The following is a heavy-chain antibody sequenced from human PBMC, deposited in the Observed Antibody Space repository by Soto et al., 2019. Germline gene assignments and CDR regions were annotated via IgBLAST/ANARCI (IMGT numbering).Heavy chain of an antibody. D-gene: IGHD1-26*01. CDR2: IIPIFGTA. J-gene: IGHJ6*02. V-gene: IGHV1-69*13. Sequence: ASVKVSCKASGGNFSSYAISWVRQAPGQGLEWMGGIIPIFGTANYAQKFQGRVTITADESTSTAYMELSSLGSEDTAVYYCASTVVGTEDYYYYYGMDVWGQGTTVTVSS. CDR1: GGNFSSYA. CDR3: ASTVVGTEDYYYYYGMDV.